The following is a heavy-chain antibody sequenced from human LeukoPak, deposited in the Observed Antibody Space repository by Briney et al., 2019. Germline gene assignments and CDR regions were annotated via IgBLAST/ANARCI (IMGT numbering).Heavy chain of an antibody. CDR2: ISYDGSNK. CDR1: GFTFSSYA. V-gene: IGHV3-30-3*01. Sequence: GRSLRLSCAASGFTFSSYAMHWVRQAPGKGLEWVAVISYDGSNKYYADSVKGRFTISRDNSKNTLYLQMNSLRAEDTAVYYCATPSSYSSGWYNLDYWGQGTLVTVSS. J-gene: IGHJ4*02. D-gene: IGHD6-19*01. CDR3: ATPSSYSSGWYNLDY.